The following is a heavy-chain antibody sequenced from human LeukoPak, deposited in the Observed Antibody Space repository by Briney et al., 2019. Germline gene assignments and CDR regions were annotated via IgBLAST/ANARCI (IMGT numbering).Heavy chain of an antibody. CDR1: GFTFSNHR. CDR3: AKGTILARYSYVTY. V-gene: IGHV3-23*01. D-gene: IGHD5-18*01. Sequence: GGSLRLSCTGSGFTFSNHRMNWVRQAPGKGLEWVSAISGSGGSTYYADSVKGRFTISRDNSKNTLYLQMNSLRAEDTAVYYCAKGTILARYSYVTYWGQGTLVTVSS. J-gene: IGHJ4*02. CDR2: ISGSGGST.